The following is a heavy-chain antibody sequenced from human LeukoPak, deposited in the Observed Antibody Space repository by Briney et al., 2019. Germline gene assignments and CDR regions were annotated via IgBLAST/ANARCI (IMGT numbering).Heavy chain of an antibody. V-gene: IGHV3-23*01. J-gene: IGHJ4*02. CDR2: ISGSGDAT. D-gene: IGHD2-2*01. CDR1: GFTFSTCA. Sequence: PGGSLRLSCAASGFTFSTCAMSWVRQAPGKGLEWVSGISGSGDATFYADSVRGRFTISRDNSKNTLYLQMNSLRAEDTAVYYCAKDQYCTSTSCYVGYWGQGTLVTVSS. CDR3: AKDQYCTSTSCYVGY.